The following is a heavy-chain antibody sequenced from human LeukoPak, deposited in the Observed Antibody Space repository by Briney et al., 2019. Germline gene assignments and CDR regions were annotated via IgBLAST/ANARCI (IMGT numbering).Heavy chain of an antibody. Sequence: ASVKVSCKVSGYTLTELSMHWVRQAPGKGLEWMGGFDPEDGETIYAQKFQGRVTMTEDTSADTAYMELSSLRSEDTAVYYCASGYYDSSGSTNWFDPWGQGTLVTVSS. CDR3: ASGYYDSSGSTNWFDP. CDR2: FDPEDGET. J-gene: IGHJ5*02. D-gene: IGHD3-22*01. CDR1: GYTLTELS. V-gene: IGHV1-24*01.